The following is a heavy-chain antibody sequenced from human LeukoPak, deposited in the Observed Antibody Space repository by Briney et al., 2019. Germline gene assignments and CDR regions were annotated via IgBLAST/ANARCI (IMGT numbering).Heavy chain of an antibody. V-gene: IGHV4-61*01. J-gene: IGHJ6*04. CDR1: GGSVSRGSYY. CDR3: ARDYGDYGYYYYGMDV. D-gene: IGHD4-17*01. CDR2: IYYSGST. Sequence: SGTLSLTCTVSGGSVSRGSYYWSWIRQPPGKGLEWIGYIYYSGSTNYNPSLKSRVTISVDTSKNQFSLKLSSVTAADTAVYYCARDYGDYGYYYYGMDVWGKGTTVTVSS.